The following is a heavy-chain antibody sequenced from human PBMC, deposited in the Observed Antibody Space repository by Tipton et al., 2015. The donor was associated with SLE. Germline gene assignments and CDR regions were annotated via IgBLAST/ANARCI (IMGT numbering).Heavy chain of an antibody. Sequence: TLSLTCAVYGGSFSGYYWSWIRQPPGKGLEWIGSIYHSGSTYYNPSLKSRVTISVDTSKNQFSLKLSSVIAADTAVYYCAREQWLSFDIWGQGAMVTVSS. CDR1: GGSFSGYY. CDR2: IYHSGST. J-gene: IGHJ3*02. CDR3: AREQWLSFDI. D-gene: IGHD6-19*01. V-gene: IGHV4-34*01.